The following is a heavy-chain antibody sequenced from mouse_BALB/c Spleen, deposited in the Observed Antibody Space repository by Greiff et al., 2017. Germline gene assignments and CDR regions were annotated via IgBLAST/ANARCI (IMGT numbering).Heavy chain of an antibody. J-gene: IGHJ1*01. CDR2: IYPGDGDT. Sequence: QVQLKESGAELARPGASVKLSCKASGYTFTSYWMQWVKQRPGQGLEWIGAIYPGDGDTRYTQKFKGKATLTADKSSSTAYMQLSSLASEDSAVYYCARETHRFGYFDVWGAGTTVTVSS. V-gene: IGHV1-87*01. D-gene: IGHD2-14*01. CDR3: ARETHRFGYFDV. CDR1: GYTFTSYW.